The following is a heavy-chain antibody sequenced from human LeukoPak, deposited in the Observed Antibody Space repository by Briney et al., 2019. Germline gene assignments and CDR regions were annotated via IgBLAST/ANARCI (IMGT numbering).Heavy chain of an antibody. CDR2: ISEDGRNK. CDR1: GFTFSSYD. J-gene: IGHJ4*02. V-gene: IGHV3-30*04. D-gene: IGHD2-2*01. CDR3: ARERFYQKALDS. Sequence: PGGSLRLTYAASGFTFSSYDMQWVRQAPGKGLEWVAVISEDGRNKYYADSVKGRFTISRDNSKGTLYLQMNSLRAEDTAVYYCARERFYQKALDSWAQGTLVIVSS.